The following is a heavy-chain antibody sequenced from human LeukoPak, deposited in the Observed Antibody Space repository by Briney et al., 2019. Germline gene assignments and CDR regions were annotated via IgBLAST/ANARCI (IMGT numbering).Heavy chain of an antibody. CDR2: ISSSGNTI. D-gene: IGHD6-6*01. CDR1: EFTFTSYE. V-gene: IGHV3-48*03. Sequence: GGSLRLSCAASEFTFTSYELNWVRQAPGRGLEWVSYISSSGNTISYADSVKGRFTISRDNAKNSLYLQVISLRAEDTAVYYCARGPSIAARYDAFDIWGQGTMVTVSS. CDR3: ARGPSIAARYDAFDI. J-gene: IGHJ3*02.